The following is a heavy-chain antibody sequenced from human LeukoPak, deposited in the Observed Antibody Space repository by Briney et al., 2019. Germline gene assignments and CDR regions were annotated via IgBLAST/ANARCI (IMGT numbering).Heavy chain of an antibody. J-gene: IGHJ4*02. D-gene: IGHD2-15*01. CDR2: ISYDGSQK. CDR1: GFSFSTYA. V-gene: IGHV3-30*04. CDR3: ARDGSFYFLYYFDF. Sequence: GGSLRLSCAASGFSFSTYAMHWVRQAPGKGLEWVAVISYDGSQKFYADSVRGRFTISRDNSKNTLSLQMNSLRAEDTAVYYCARDGSFYFLYYFDFWGQGTLVTVSS.